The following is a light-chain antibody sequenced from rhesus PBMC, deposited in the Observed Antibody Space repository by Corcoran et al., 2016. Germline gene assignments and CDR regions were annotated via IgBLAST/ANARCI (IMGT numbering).Light chain of an antibody. CDR2: KAA. V-gene: IGKV1-22*01. Sequence: DIQMTQSPSSLSASVGDTVTITCRASQSISSWLAWYQQKPGKAPKLLIYKAATLQSGVPSRFSGSGSGTDFTLSISSLQSEDSTTYYCQQYSSSPWTFGQGTKVEIK. J-gene: IGKJ1*01. CDR3: QQYSSSPWT. CDR1: QSISSW.